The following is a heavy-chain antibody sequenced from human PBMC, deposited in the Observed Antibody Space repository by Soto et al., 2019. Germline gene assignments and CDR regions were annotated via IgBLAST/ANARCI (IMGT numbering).Heavy chain of an antibody. D-gene: IGHD5-12*01. J-gene: IGHJ4*02. CDR2: MYHNGNI. CDR1: GDSISSNNW. CDR3: ARVLIGYDYYFDH. Sequence: PSETLSLTCAVSGDSISSNNWWGWARQPPGKGLEWIGEMYHNGNINYNPSLESRVTVSLDKSKNQFSLRLSSVTAADTAVYYCARVLIGYDYYFDHWGQGTWVT. V-gene: IGHV4-4*02.